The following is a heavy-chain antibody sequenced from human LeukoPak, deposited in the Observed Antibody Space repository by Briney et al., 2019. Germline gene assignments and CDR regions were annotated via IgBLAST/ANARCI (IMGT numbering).Heavy chain of an antibody. Sequence: GESLKISCKGSGYSFTSYWIGWVRPIPGKGLEWMGIIYPGDSDTRYSPSFQGQVTISADKFISTAYLQWSSLKASDTAMYYCARRDIVVVPAREGDAFDIWGQGTMVTVSS. D-gene: IGHD2-2*01. CDR1: GYSFTSYW. CDR3: ARRDIVVVPAREGDAFDI. V-gene: IGHV5-51*01. J-gene: IGHJ3*02. CDR2: IYPGDSDT.